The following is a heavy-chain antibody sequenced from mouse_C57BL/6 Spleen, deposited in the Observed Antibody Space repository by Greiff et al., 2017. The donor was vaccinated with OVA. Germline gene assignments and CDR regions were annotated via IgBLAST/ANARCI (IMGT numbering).Heavy chain of an antibody. Sequence: QVQLKESGAELVRPGASVKLSCKASGYTFTDYYINWVKQRPGQGLEWIARIYPGSGNTYYNEKFKGKATLTAEKSSSTAYMQLSSLTSEDSAVYFCARYYYGSSPGWFAYWGQGTLVTVSA. D-gene: IGHD1-1*01. V-gene: IGHV1-76*01. CDR1: GYTFTDYY. CDR2: IYPGSGNT. CDR3: ARYYYGSSPGWFAY. J-gene: IGHJ3*01.